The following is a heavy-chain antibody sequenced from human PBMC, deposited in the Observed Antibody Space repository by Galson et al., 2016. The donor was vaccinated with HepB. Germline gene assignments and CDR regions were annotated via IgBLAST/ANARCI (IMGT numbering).Heavy chain of an antibody. CDR3: ARRQLAGAARGGHFAS. Sequence: QSGAEVKKPGESLKISCKGSGYSFTTYWIVWVRQMPGKGLEWMGITNPGYSDTRYSPSFQGQVTISIDKSTNTAYLQWSSLTASDTAMYYCARRQLAGAARGGHFASWGQGTLFTVSS. D-gene: IGHD1-26*01. CDR2: TNPGYSDT. J-gene: IGHJ4*02. V-gene: IGHV5-51*01. CDR1: GYSFTTYW.